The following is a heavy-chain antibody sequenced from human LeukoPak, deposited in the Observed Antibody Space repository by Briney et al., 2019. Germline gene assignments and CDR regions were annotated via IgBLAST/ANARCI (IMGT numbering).Heavy chain of an antibody. J-gene: IGHJ4*02. Sequence: SETLSLTCTVSGGSISSSRYYWGWIRQPPGKGLEWIGSIYYSGSTHYNPSLKSRVTISVDTSKNQFSLKLSSVTAADTAVYYCARQGYDILTSFDYWGQGTLVTVSS. D-gene: IGHD3-9*01. CDR3: ARQGYDILTSFDY. CDR1: GGSISSSRYY. V-gene: IGHV4-39*01. CDR2: IYYSGST.